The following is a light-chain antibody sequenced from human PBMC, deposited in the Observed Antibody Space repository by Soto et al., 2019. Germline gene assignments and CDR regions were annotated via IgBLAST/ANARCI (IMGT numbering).Light chain of an antibody. Sequence: QSVLNQPPSASGTPGQRVILSCSGSSSHIGSNTVNWYQQLPGTAPKLLIYSNNQRPSGVPDRFSGSKSGTSASLAIIGLQSEDEADYYCAAWDDSLNGRYVFGTGTKLTVL. CDR1: SSHIGSNT. V-gene: IGLV1-44*01. CDR2: SNN. J-gene: IGLJ1*01. CDR3: AAWDDSLNGRYV.